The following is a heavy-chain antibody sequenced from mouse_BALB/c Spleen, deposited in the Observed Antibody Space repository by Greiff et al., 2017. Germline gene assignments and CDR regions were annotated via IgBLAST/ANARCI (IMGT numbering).Heavy chain of an antibody. D-gene: IGHD1-1*01. J-gene: IGHJ3*01. CDR2: INPGSGGT. V-gene: IGHV1-54*01. CDR3: ARSGENYYGSSPFAY. Sequence: VQLKESGAELVRPGTSVKVSCKASGYAFTNYLIEWVKQRPGQGLEWIGVINPGSGGTNYNEKFKGKATLTADKSSSTAYMQLSSLTSDDSAVYFCARSGENYYGSSPFAYWGQGTLVTVSA. CDR1: GYAFTNYL.